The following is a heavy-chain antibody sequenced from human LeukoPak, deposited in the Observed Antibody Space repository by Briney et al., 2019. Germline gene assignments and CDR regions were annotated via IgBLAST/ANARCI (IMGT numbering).Heavy chain of an antibody. CDR1: GGTFSSYA. J-gene: IGHJ2*01. Sequence: ASVKVSCKASGGTFSSYAISWVRQAPGQGLEWMGGIIPIFGTANYAQKFQGRVTMTEDTSTDTAYMELSSLRSEDTAVYYCATERVTLFHWYFDLWGRGTLVTVSS. D-gene: IGHD2-21*02. V-gene: IGHV1-69*06. CDR2: IIPIFGTA. CDR3: ATERVTLFHWYFDL.